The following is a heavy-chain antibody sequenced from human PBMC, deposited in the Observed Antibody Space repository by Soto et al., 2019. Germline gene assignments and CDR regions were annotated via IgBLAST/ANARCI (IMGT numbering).Heavy chain of an antibody. CDR1: GGSFIGYY. Sequence: SETLSLTCAVYGGSFIGYYWIFIRQPPFKGLEWIGEINHSGSTNYNPSLKSRVTISVDTSKNQFSLKLSSVTAADTAVYYCAGFARGATKVYYYGMDAWGQGTTVTVSS. D-gene: IGHD1-26*01. CDR2: INHSGST. V-gene: IGHV4-34*01. CDR3: AGFARGATKVYYYGMDA. J-gene: IGHJ6*02.